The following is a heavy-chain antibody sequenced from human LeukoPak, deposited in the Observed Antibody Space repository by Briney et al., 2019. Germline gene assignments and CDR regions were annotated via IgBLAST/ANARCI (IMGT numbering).Heavy chain of an antibody. J-gene: IGHJ1*01. V-gene: IGHV3-30*03. Sequence: PGGSLRLSCAASGFTFSSYGMHWVRQAPGKGLEWVAVISYDGSNKYYADSVKGRFTISRDNSKNTLYLQMNSLRAEDTAVYYCARDQARRSPEYFQHWGQGTLVTVSS. CDR2: ISYDGSNK. CDR3: ARDQARRSPEYFQH. CDR1: GFTFSSYG.